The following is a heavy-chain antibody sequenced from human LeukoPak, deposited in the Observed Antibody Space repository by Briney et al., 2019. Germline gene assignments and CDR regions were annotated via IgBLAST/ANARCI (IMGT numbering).Heavy chain of an antibody. CDR1: GFTFSSYW. CDR3: ARVGKTVLRYVDWLPGYFDY. Sequence: GGSLRLSCAASGFTFSSYWMTWVRQAPGKGLEWVADIKQDGSDNYYVDSVKGRFTISRDNAKNSLCLQMNYLRADDTAVYYCARVGKTVLRYVDWLPGYFDYWGQGTLVTVSS. D-gene: IGHD3-9*01. J-gene: IGHJ4*02. V-gene: IGHV3-7*04. CDR2: IKQDGSDN.